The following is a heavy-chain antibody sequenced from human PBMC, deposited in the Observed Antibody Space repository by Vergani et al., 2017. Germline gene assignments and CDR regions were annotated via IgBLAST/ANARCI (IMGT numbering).Heavy chain of an antibody. V-gene: IGHV4-61*02. Sequence: QVQLQESGPGVVKPSQTLSLTCTVSGGSISSGSYYWSWIRQPAGKGLEWIGRIYTSGSTNYNPSLKSRVTISVDTSKNQFSLKLSSVTAADTAVYYCARDSEQQLTPNWFDPWGQGTLVTVSS. CDR3: ARDSEQQLTPNWFDP. CDR1: GGSISSGSYY. J-gene: IGHJ5*02. D-gene: IGHD6-13*01. CDR2: IYTSGST.